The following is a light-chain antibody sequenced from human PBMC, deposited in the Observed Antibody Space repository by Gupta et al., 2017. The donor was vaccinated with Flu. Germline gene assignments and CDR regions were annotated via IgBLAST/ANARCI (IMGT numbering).Light chain of an antibody. CDR2: EVS. Sequence: SITISSTGTRSEIGDYKYVPWYQQYPGKAPKLIINEVSERPSHVASRFSGSKSGNTASLTISGLQAEDEADYYCGSYTTTANLVFGSGTTVTVV. CDR1: RSEIGDYKY. V-gene: IGLV2-14*01. J-gene: IGLJ1*01. CDR3: GSYTTTANLV.